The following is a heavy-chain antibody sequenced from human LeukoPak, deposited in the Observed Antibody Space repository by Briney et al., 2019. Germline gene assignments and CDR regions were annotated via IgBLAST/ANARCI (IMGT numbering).Heavy chain of an antibody. Sequence: ASVKVSCKASGYTFTSYYMHWVRQAPGQGLEWMGIINPSGGSTSYAQKFQGRVTMTRDMSTSTVYMELSSLRAEDTAVYYCARDNRGIAVAYDYWGQGTLVTVSS. V-gene: IGHV1-46*01. D-gene: IGHD6-19*01. CDR1: GYTFTSYY. CDR2: INPSGGST. J-gene: IGHJ4*02. CDR3: ARDNRGIAVAYDY.